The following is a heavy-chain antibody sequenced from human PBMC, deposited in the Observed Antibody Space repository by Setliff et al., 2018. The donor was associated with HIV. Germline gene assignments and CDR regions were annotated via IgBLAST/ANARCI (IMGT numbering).Heavy chain of an antibody. D-gene: IGHD4-17*01. Sequence: GSGPTLVNPTQTLTLNCTFSGFSLRNGGVGVGWIRQPPGKALEWLARIYWAEDKRYSPSLKSRLTITKDTSKNQVVLIMTNMDPVDTATYYCAHRAYYGEFGFWGQGTQVTVSS. CDR3: AHRAYYGEFGF. CDR1: GFSLRNGGVG. V-gene: IGHV2-5*02. CDR2: IYWAEDK. J-gene: IGHJ4*02.